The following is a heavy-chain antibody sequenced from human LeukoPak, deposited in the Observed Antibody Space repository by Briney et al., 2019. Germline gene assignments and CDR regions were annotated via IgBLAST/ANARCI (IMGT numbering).Heavy chain of an antibody. CDR3: ARDRIAAAGTGYYYMDV. CDR1: GYTFTSYG. V-gene: IGHV1-18*01. D-gene: IGHD6-13*01. J-gene: IGHJ6*03. CDR2: ISAYNGNT. Sequence: ASVKVSCKASGYTFTSYGISWVRQAPGQGLEWMGWISAYNGNTNYAQKLQGRVTMTTDTSTSTAYMELRSLRSDDTAVYYCARDRIAAAGTGYYYMDVWGKGTTVTVSS.